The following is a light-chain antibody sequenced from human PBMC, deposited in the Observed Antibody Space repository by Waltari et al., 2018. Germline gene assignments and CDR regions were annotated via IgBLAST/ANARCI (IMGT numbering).Light chain of an antibody. CDR1: TGTNVGTSR. Sequence: QAVLTQPSSLSATPGASASLTCTLRTGTNVGTSRIYWYQPQPGSPPQYLLRYKSESDKQQGSGVPSRFSGSKDVSANAGILLISGLQSEDEADYYCMIWHGSAAVFGGGTQLTVL. V-gene: IGLV5-45*03. CDR2: YKSESDK. J-gene: IGLJ7*01. CDR3: MIWHGSAAV.